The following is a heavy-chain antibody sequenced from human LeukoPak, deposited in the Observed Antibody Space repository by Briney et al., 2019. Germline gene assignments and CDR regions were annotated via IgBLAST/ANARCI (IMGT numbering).Heavy chain of an antibody. CDR3: AKSPVEMTTKYFDY. CDR2: IYSDNT. Sequence: GGSLRLSCTVSGFTVSTNSMSWVRQAPGKGLEWVSFIYSDNTHYSDSVKGRFTISRDNSKNTLYLQMNSLRAGDTAVYYCAKSPVEMTTKYFDYWGQGTLVTVSS. D-gene: IGHD5-24*01. J-gene: IGHJ4*02. V-gene: IGHV3-53*01. CDR1: GFTVSTNS.